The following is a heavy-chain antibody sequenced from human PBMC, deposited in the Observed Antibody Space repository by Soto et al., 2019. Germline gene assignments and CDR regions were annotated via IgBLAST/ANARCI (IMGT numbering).Heavy chain of an antibody. V-gene: IGHV3-30*04. J-gene: IGHJ4*02. CDR3: ARSRNSAVADSFDF. CDR2: ISRDGKNK. D-gene: IGHD3-10*01. Sequence: GGSLRLSCAGSGFTFSRYAIHWVRQAPGKGLEWVAVISRDGKNKYYVDSVKGRFTISRDDSQNTLYLQMNSLRREDTAVYYCARSRNSAVADSFDFWGQGTLVTVYS. CDR1: GFTFSRYA.